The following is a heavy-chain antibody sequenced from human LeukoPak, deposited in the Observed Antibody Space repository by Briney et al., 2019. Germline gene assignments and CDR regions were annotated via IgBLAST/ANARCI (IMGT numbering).Heavy chain of an antibody. J-gene: IGHJ5*02. V-gene: IGHV4-39*07. CDR3: ARSYGNWFDP. CDR1: GGSISSSSYY. CDR2: IYYTGST. D-gene: IGHD4-17*01. Sequence: KPSETLSLTCTVPGGSISSSSYYWGWIRQPPGKGLEWIGSIYYTGSTYYNPSLKSRVTISVDTSKNQFSLKLSSVTAADTAVYYCARSYGNWFDPWGQGTLVTVSS.